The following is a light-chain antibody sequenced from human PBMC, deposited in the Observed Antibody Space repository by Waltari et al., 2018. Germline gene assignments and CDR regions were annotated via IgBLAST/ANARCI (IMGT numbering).Light chain of an antibody. CDR1: SNDIGSNIF. CDR3: CSYAGSYTL. J-gene: IGLJ2*01. V-gene: IGLV2-11*01. Sequence: QSALTQPRSVSGSPGQSVTISCTGTSNDIGSNIFVSWYQYHPGKVPKLMIHDINERPSGVPDRFSGSKSGNTASLTISGLQADDEADYYCCSYAGSYTLFGGGTKLTVL. CDR2: DIN.